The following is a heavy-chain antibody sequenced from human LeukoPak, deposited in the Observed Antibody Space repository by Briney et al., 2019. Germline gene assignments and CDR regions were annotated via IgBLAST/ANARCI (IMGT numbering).Heavy chain of an antibody. D-gene: IGHD3-22*01. J-gene: IGHJ4*02. Sequence: ASVAVSCKASGYTFTSYAMNWVRQAPGQGLEWMGWISAYNGNTNYAQKLQGRVTMTTDTSTSTAYMELRSLRSDDTAVYYCARDSKYYYDSSGKPFDYWGQGTLVTVSS. CDR3: ARDSKYYYDSSGKPFDY. V-gene: IGHV1-18*01. CDR2: ISAYNGNT. CDR1: GYTFTSYA.